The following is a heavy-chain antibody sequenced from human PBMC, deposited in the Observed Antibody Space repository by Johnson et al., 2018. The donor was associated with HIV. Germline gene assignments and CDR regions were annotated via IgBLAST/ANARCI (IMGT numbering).Heavy chain of an antibody. D-gene: IGHD1-14*01. CDR1: GFTFSSYA. V-gene: IGHV3-30*04. CDR2: ISYDGSNK. CDR3: ARDQGGNHNAFDI. Sequence: VHLVESGGGVVQPGRSLRLSCAASGFTFSSYAMHWVRQAPAKGLEWVAVISYDGSNKYYADSVKGRFTISRDNSKNTLYLQMNSLRAEDTAVYYCARDQGGNHNAFDIWGQGTMVTVSS. J-gene: IGHJ3*02.